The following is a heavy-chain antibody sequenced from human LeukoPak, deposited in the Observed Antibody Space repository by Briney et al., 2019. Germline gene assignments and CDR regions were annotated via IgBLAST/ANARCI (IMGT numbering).Heavy chain of an antibody. Sequence: GEALQISFKGAGGGFTSYWIGWGRRVPGEGGEWRGRIYHGDGDTRYSPSFQGRVTISAEKCRNKSYLKWRRLKGSDTAMYYCARHWGIADAFDIWGQGTMVTVSS. J-gene: IGHJ3*02. D-gene: IGHD6-13*01. V-gene: IGHV5-51*01. CDR3: ARHWGIADAFDI. CDR1: GGGFTSYW. CDR2: IYHGDGDT.